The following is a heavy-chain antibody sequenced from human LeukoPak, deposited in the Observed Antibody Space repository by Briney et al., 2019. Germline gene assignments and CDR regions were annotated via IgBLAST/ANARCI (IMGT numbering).Heavy chain of an antibody. CDR3: AKGDYYYDSSGYPFDY. D-gene: IGHD3-22*01. CDR2: ISGSGGST. V-gene: IGHV3-23*01. Sequence: GGSLRLSCAASGFTFRSYTMSWVRQAPGKGLEWVSAISGSGGSTYYADSVKGRFTISRDNSKNTLYLQMNSLRAEDTAVYYCAKGDYYYDSSGYPFDYWGQGTLVTVSS. J-gene: IGHJ4*02. CDR1: GFTFRSYT.